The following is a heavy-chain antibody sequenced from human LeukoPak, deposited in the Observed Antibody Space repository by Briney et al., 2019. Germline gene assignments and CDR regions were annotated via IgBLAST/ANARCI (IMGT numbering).Heavy chain of an antibody. V-gene: IGHV3-48*03. J-gene: IGHJ6*03. CDR3: ARGSNLPPDDYYYYYMDV. D-gene: IGHD4-11*01. CDR2: ISSSGSTI. CDR1: GFTFSSYE. Sequence: GGSLRLSCAASGFTFSSYEMNWVRQAPGKGLEWVSYISSSGSTIYYADSVKGRFTISRDNAKNSLYLQMNSLRAEDTAVYYCARGSNLPPDDYYYYYMDVWGKGTTVTVSS.